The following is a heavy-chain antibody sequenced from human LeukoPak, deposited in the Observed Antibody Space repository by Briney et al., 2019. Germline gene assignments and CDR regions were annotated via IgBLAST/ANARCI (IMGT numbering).Heavy chain of an antibody. D-gene: IGHD6-19*01. Sequence: ASVKVSCKASGYTFTSYYMHWVRQAPGQGLEWMGIINPSGGSTSYAQKFQGRVTMTRDTSTSTVYMELSSLRSEDRAVYYCARDRGSGWYEGVFDYWGQGTLVTVSS. CDR1: GYTFTSYY. CDR2: INPSGGST. V-gene: IGHV1-46*01. CDR3: ARDRGSGWYEGVFDY. J-gene: IGHJ4*02.